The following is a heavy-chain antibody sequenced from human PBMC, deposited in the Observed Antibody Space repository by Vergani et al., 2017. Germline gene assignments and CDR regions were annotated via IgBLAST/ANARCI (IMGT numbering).Heavy chain of an antibody. CDR2: ISSSSGYI. CDR1: GFTFSSYS. D-gene: IGHD2-15*01. Sequence: EVQLVESGGGLVKPGGSLRLSCAASGFTFSSYSMNWVRQAPGKGLEWVSSISSSSGYIYYADSVKGRFTSSRDNAKNSLYLQMNSLRAEDTAVYYCARGAVVVVAATPNYDYYYGMDVWGQGTTVTVSS. CDR3: ARGAVVVVAATPNYDYYYGMDV. J-gene: IGHJ6*02. V-gene: IGHV3-21*01.